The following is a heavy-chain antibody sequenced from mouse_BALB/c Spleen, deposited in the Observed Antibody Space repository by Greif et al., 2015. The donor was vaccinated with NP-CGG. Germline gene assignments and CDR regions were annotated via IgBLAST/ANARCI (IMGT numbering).Heavy chain of an antibody. CDR3: ARQEIAYYAMDY. J-gene: IGHJ4*01. V-gene: IGHV5-6-2*01. CDR1: GFTFSSYY. CDR2: INSNGGST. Sequence: EVQLVESGGGLVKLGGSLKLSCAASGFTFSSYYMSWVRQTPEKRLELVAAINSNGGSTYYPDTVKGRFTISRDNAKNTLYLQMSSLKSEDTALYYCARQEIAYYAMDYWGQGTSVTVSS.